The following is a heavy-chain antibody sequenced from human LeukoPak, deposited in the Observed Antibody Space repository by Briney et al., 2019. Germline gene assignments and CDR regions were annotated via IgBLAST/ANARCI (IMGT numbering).Heavy chain of an antibody. D-gene: IGHD2-2*01. CDR1: GCTLSSYG. CDR2: IYSDESTK. V-gene: IGHV3-33*01. CDR3: ARVRGSTDWYVDY. J-gene: IGHJ4*02. Sequence: PGGSLRLSCAASGCTLSSYGRHWVRQAPGKGLEWVAIIYSDESTKYYADSVRGGFTISRDVSKNTLFLQMNSLSAEDTAVYYCARVRGSTDWYVDYWGQGTLVTVSS.